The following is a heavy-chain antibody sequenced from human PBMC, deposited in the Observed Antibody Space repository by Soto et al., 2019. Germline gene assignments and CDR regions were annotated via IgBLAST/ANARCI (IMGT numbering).Heavy chain of an antibody. V-gene: IGHV3-23*01. J-gene: IGHJ6*04. D-gene: IGHD2-15*01. Sequence: GGSPRLSCPPSGFSFSSYSMRWVRPAQGKGLEWVSAISGSGGSTYYADSVKGRFTISRDNSKNTLYLQMNSLRAEDTAVYYCAKPYRYYYYYGMDVWGEGTTVTVSS. CDR3: AKPYRYYYYYGMDV. CDR1: GFSFSSYS. CDR2: ISGSGGST.